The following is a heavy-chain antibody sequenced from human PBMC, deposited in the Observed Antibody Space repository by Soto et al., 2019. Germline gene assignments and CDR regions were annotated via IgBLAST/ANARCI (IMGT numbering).Heavy chain of an antibody. CDR1: GFTFSSYS. D-gene: IGHD4-17*01. V-gene: IGHV3-48*01. CDR3: ARDHDTVTDDAFDI. Sequence: EVQLVESGGGLVQPGGSLRLSCAASGFTFSSYSMNWVRQAPGKGLEWVSYISSSSSTIYYADSVKGRFTISTDNAKNSLYLQMTSLRAEDTAVYYCARDHDTVTDDAFDIWGQGTMVTVS. J-gene: IGHJ3*02. CDR2: ISSSSSTI.